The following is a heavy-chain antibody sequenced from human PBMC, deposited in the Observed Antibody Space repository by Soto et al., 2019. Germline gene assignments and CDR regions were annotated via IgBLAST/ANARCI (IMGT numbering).Heavy chain of an antibody. D-gene: IGHD2-2*02. Sequence: GGSLRLSCAAAGFTFRNYAMSWVRQAPGKGLEWVSAISRSGGTSYYADSVKGRFTISRDNAKNTLYLQMDNLRAEDTAVYYFARGDCSAAGCYIHYFYCMVVWGQGTTVTVSS. CDR3: ARGDCSAAGCYIHYFYCMVV. J-gene: IGHJ6*02. CDR1: GFTFRNYA. CDR2: ISRSGGTS. V-gene: IGHV3-23*01.